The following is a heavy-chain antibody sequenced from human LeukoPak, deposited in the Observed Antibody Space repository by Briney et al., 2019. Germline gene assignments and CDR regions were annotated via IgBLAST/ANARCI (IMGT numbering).Heavy chain of an antibody. V-gene: IGHV4-4*07. CDR2: IYSSGNT. Sequence: SETLSLTCTISGGSISSNYWSWIRQPAGKGLEYIGRIYSSGNTNYNPSLKSRVTMSVDTSKNQFSLLLHSVTAADTAVYYCARVWLSSGSYWYFDFWGRGTLVIVSS. J-gene: IGHJ2*01. CDR3: ARVWLSSGSYWYFDF. D-gene: IGHD3-22*01. CDR1: GGSISSNY.